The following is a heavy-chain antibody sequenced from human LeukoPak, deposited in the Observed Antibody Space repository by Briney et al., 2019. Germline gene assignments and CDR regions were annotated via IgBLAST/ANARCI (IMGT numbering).Heavy chain of an antibody. Sequence: GGSLRLSCAASGFTFSSYGMHWVRQAPGKGLEWVAFIRYDGSNKYYADSVKGRFTISRDNSKITLYLQMNSLRAEDTAVYYCAKDQVITFGGVIVNENNWFDPWGQGTLVTVSS. CDR3: AKDQVITFGGVIVNENNWFDP. CDR2: IRYDGSNK. CDR1: GFTFSSYG. D-gene: IGHD3-16*02. V-gene: IGHV3-30*02. J-gene: IGHJ5*02.